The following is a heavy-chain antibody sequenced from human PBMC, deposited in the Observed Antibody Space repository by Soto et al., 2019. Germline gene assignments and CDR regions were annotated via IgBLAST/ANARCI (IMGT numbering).Heavy chain of an antibody. CDR2: IKQDGSEK. Sequence: PGGSLRLSCAASRFTFSTYWMSWVRQAPGKGLEWVANIKQDGSEKYYVDSVKGRFTISRDNAKNSLYLQMNSLRAEDTAVYYCARGGRRSGSYADAFDIWGQGTMVTVSS. J-gene: IGHJ3*02. CDR1: RFTFSTYW. CDR3: ARGGRRSGSYADAFDI. D-gene: IGHD1-26*01. V-gene: IGHV3-7*03.